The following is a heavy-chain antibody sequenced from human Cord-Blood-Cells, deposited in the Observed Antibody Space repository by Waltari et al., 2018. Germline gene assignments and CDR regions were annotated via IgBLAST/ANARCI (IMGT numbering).Heavy chain of an antibody. D-gene: IGHD3-10*01. J-gene: IGHJ4*02. V-gene: IGHV4-30-4*01. CDR2: IYYSGST. CDR3: ARGLILKYGSGSYYFDY. CDR1: GGSIRSGDYY. Sequence: QVQLQESGPGLVKPSQTLSLTCTVSGGSIRSGDYYWCWIRQPPGKGLEWIGYIYYSGSTYYNPSLKSRVTISVDTSKNQFSLKLSSVTAADTAVYYCARGLILKYGSGSYYFDYWGQGTLVTVSS.